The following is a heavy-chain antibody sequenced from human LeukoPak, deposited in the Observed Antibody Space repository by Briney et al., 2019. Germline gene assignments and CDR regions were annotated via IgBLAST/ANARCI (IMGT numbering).Heavy chain of an antibody. D-gene: IGHD6-13*01. CDR1: GGSISSYY. CDR2: IYYSGST. Sequence: SETLSLTCTVSGGSISSYYWSWIRQPPGKGLEWIGYIYYSGSTNYNPSLKSRVTISVDTSKNQFSLKLSSVTAADTAVYYCARNIAAAFDYWGQGTLVTVSS. CDR3: ARNIAAAFDY. V-gene: IGHV4-59*01. J-gene: IGHJ4*02.